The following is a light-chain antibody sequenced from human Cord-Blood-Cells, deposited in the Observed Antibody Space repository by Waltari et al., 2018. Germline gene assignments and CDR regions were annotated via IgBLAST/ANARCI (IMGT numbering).Light chain of an antibody. CDR1: SGHSRYA. V-gene: IGLV4-69*01. Sequence: QLVLPQSPSASASLGASVKLTCTLTSGHSRYAIAWHQQQPEKGPRYLMKLNSDGSHSKGDGIPDRFSGSSSGAERYLTISSLQSEDEADYYCQTWGTGIHVFGTGTKVTVL. J-gene: IGLJ1*01. CDR2: LNSDGSH. CDR3: QTWGTGIHV.